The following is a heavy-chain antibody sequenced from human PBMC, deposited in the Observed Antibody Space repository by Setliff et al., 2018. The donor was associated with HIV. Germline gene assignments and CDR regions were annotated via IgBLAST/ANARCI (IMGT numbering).Heavy chain of an antibody. CDR1: GGSIGTYR. CDR2: ISYSGTT. D-gene: IGHD1-26*01. J-gene: IGHJ4*02. Sequence: PSETLSLTCAVSGGSIGTYRWNWIRQTPGKGLEWIGFISYSGTTDYNPSLKSRVTISVDTSKNQFSLKLTSVTAADTAVYYCARRTSPPSGTYSQYYMDVWGPGTLVT. CDR3: ARRTSPPSGTYSQYYMDV. V-gene: IGHV4-59*08.